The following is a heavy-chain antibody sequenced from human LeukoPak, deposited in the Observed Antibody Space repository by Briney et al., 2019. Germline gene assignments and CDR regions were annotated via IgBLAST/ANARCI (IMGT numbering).Heavy chain of an antibody. D-gene: IGHD3-10*01. J-gene: IGHJ4*02. CDR3: ARDQDNYGSGVFDY. CDR1: GFTFSSYS. Sequence: PGGSLRLSCAASGFTFSSYSMNWVRQAPGKGLEWVSSISSSSSYIYYADSVKGRFTISRGNAKNSLYLQMNSLRAEDTAVYYCARDQDNYGSGVFDYWGQGTLVTVSS. CDR2: ISSSSSYI. V-gene: IGHV3-21*01.